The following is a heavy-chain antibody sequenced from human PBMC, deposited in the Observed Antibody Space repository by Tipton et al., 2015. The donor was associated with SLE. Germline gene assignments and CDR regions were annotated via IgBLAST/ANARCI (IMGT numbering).Heavy chain of an antibody. V-gene: IGHV4-59*01. D-gene: IGHD6-13*01. Sequence: TLSLTCTVSGGSISSYYCNWIRQPPGKGLEWIGHIYYSGTTNYNPSLASRVTISIDTSKNQFFLKLSSVTAADTAVYYCARSRGSSWYPSFWGQGTLVTVSS. J-gene: IGHJ1*01. CDR3: ARSRGSSWYPSF. CDR2: IYYSGTT. CDR1: GGSISSYY.